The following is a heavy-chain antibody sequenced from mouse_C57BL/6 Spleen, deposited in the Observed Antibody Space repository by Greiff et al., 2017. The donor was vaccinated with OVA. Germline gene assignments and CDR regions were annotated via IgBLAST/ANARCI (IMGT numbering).Heavy chain of an antibody. D-gene: IGHD3-2*02. CDR3: ARWGTAQAGWFAY. Sequence: QVQLQQPGAELVKPGASVKLSCKASGYTFTSYWMHWVKQRPGRGLEWIGRIEPNSGGTKYNEKFKNKATLTVDKPSSTAYMQLSSLTSEDSAVYYCARWGTAQAGWFAYWGQGTLVTVSA. CDR1: GYTFTSYW. J-gene: IGHJ3*01. CDR2: IEPNSGGT. V-gene: IGHV1-72*01.